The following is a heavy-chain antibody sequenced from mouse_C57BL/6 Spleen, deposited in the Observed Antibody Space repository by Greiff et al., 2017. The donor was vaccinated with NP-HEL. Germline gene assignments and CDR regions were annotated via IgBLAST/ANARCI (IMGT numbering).Heavy chain of an antibody. J-gene: IGHJ4*01. Sequence: EVKLMESGGDLVKPGGSLKLSCAASGFTFSSYGMSWVRQTPDKRLEWVATISSGGSYTYYPDSVKGRFTISRDNAKNTLYLQMSSLKSEDTAMYYCARDGYYVGAMDYWGQGTSVTVSS. CDR2: ISSGGSYT. CDR1: GFTFSSYG. CDR3: ARDGYYVGAMDY. V-gene: IGHV5-6*01. D-gene: IGHD2-3*01.